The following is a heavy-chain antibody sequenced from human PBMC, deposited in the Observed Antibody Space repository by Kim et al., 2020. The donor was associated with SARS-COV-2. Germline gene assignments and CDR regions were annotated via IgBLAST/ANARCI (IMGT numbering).Heavy chain of an antibody. Sequence: GESLKISCKGSGYSFTSYWISWVRQMPGKGLEWMGRIDPSDSYTNYSPSFQGHVTISADKSISTAYLQWSSLKASDTAMYYCVLWFGELNGYSSGWAFDYWGQGTLVTVSS. CDR3: VLWFGELNGYSSGWAFDY. D-gene: IGHD6-19*01. CDR2: IDPSDSYT. J-gene: IGHJ4*02. V-gene: IGHV5-10-1*01. CDR1: GYSFTSYW.